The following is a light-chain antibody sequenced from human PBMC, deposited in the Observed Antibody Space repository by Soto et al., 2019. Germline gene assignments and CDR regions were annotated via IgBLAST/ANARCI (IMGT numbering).Light chain of an antibody. Sequence: QSVLTQPPSASGSPGQSVTISCAGTSSDVGGYDYVSWYQQHPGKAPKLMIYEVTKRPSGIPDRFSGSKSGNTASLTVSGLQAEDEADYYCSSSGGSIIGYVFGTGTKLTVL. V-gene: IGLV2-8*01. CDR1: SSDVGGYDY. J-gene: IGLJ1*01. CDR3: SSSGGSIIGYV. CDR2: EVT.